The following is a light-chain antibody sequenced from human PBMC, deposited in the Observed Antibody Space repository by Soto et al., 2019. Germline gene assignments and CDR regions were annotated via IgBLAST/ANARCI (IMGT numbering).Light chain of an antibody. Sequence: EIVVTKSRSTQSWSPGERATLSCRASPSVANFVAWYQQKPGQAPRLLIYGAFNRATGIPARFSGSGSGTQFTLTISSLQSADFPVYYCQQYTTWLLCTFAQGTKVDIK. V-gene: IGKV3D-15*01. CDR1: PSVANF. CDR3: QQYTTWLLCT. J-gene: IGKJ1*01. CDR2: GAF.